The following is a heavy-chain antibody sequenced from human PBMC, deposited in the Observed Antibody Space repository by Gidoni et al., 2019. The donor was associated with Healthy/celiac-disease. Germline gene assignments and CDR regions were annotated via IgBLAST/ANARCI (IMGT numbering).Heavy chain of an antibody. J-gene: IGHJ6*03. CDR1: GYSFTSYW. D-gene: IGHD3-22*01. CDR3: ARRQDYYDSSGSNYYYYYYMDV. V-gene: IGHV5-10-1*03. Sequence: EVQLVQSGAEVTKPGESLRISFKGSGYSFTSYWISWVRQMPGTGLAWMGRIDPSDSYTNYSPSFQGHVTSSADKSISTAYRQWSSLKASDTAMYYCARRQDYYDSSGSNYYYYYYMDVWGKGTTVTVSS. CDR2: IDPSDSYT.